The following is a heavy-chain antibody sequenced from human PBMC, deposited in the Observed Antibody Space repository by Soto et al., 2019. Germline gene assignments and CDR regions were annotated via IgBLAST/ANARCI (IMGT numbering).Heavy chain of an antibody. J-gene: IGHJ5*02. V-gene: IGHV3-21*01. CDR2: ISSSSSYI. CDR1: GFTFSSYG. CDR3: ARDVTAYTTRSGWFDP. D-gene: IGHD1-1*01. Sequence: GGSLRLSCATSGFTFSSYGMHWVRQAPGKGLEWVSSISSSSSYIYYADSVKGRFTISRDNAKNSLYLQMNSLRAEDTAVYYCARDVTAYTTRSGWFDPWGQGTLVTVSS.